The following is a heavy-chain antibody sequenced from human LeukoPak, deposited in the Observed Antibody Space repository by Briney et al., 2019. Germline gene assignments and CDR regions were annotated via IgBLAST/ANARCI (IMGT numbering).Heavy chain of an antibody. CDR2: IWYDGSNK. J-gene: IGHJ4*02. Sequence: PGRSLRLSCAASGFTFSSYGMHWVRQAPGKGLEWVAVIWYDGSNKYYADSVKGRFTISRDNSKNTLYLQMNSLRAEDTAVYYCARMRVVLFGGIFDYWGQGTLVTVSS. CDR1: GFTFSSYG. V-gene: IGHV3-30*19. D-gene: IGHD3-10*02. CDR3: ARMRVVLFGGIFDY.